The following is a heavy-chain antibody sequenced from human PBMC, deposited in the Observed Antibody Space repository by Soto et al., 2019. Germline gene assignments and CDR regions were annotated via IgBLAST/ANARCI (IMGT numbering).Heavy chain of an antibody. CDR2: LNPNTDKT. V-gene: IGHV1-8*01. J-gene: IGHJ3*02. CDR3: ARGIKGLPPSAFDI. D-gene: IGHD5-12*01. CDR1: GYTFSNYD. Sequence: GASVKVSCKASGYTFSNYDINWVLQATGQGLEWMGWLNPNTDKTGSAQKFQGRVTMTRNTSISTAYLELSGLRSDDTAVYYCARGIKGLPPSAFDIWGQGTRVTVSS.